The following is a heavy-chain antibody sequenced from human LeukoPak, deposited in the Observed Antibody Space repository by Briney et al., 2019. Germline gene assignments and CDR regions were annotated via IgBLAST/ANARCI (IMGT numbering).Heavy chain of an antibody. D-gene: IGHD3-10*01. J-gene: IGHJ5*02. V-gene: IGHV4-59*01. CDR1: VGSISQYF. CDR2: IYYTGHT. Sequence: SETLSVTRMFSVGSISQYFWSWIRQPPGKGLDWIGYIYYTGHTNYNPSLKSQVTISIDTSKNHFSLQLTSVTAADPAVYFCARDDYRGVTNFDPWGQGTLVTVSS. CDR3: ARDDYRGVTNFDP.